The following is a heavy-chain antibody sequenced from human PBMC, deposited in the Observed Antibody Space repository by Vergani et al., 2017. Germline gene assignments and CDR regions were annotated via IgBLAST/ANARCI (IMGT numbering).Heavy chain of an antibody. Sequence: QVQLVESGGGVVQPGRSLRLSCAASGFTFSSYGMHWVRQAPGKGLEWVAVISYDGTQKYYADSVKGRFTISRDNSKSTLYLQMNSLRTDDTAVYYCATKSCGTPGCQIGYFREWGQGTLVTVSS. CDR1: GFTFSSYG. CDR3: ATKSCGTPGCQIGYFRE. D-gene: IGHD1-1*01. V-gene: IGHV3-30*03. J-gene: IGHJ1*01. CDR2: ISYDGTQK.